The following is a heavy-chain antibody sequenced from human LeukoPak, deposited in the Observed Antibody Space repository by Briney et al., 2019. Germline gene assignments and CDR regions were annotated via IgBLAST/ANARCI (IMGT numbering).Heavy chain of an antibody. CDR3: ARRAHSGYDKGTSWFDP. CDR1: GGSISSYY. CDR2: IYYSGCT. V-gene: IGHV4-59*01. Sequence: SETLSLTCTVSGGSISSYYWSWIRQPPGKGLEWIGYIYYSGCTNYNPSLKSRVTISVDTSKNQFSLKLSSVTAADTAVYYCARRAHSGYDKGTSWFDPWGQGTLVTVSS. D-gene: IGHD5-12*01. J-gene: IGHJ5*02.